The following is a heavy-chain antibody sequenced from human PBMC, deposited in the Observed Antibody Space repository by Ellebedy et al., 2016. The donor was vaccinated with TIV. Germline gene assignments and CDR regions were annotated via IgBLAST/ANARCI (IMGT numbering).Heavy chain of an antibody. Sequence: MPSETLSLTCTVSGGSVSSSTYYWSWIRQPPGKGLEWIGYVYNRGSTTYNPSLKSRVTISIDMSKNQFSLKLSSVTAADTAVYYCAREAGLRIDLWGQGSLVTVSP. J-gene: IGHJ5*02. V-gene: IGHV4-61*01. CDR3: AREAGLRIDL. D-gene: IGHD3/OR15-3a*01. CDR1: GGSVSSSTYY. CDR2: VYNRGST.